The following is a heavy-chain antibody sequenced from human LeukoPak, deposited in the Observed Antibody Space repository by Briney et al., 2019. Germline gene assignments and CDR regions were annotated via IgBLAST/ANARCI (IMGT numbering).Heavy chain of an antibody. J-gene: IGHJ4*02. CDR1: GFTFSSYA. V-gene: IGHV3-23*01. CDR2: ISGSGGST. Sequence: GGSLRLSCAASGFTFSSYAMSWVRQAPGKGLEWVSAISGSGGSTYYADSVRGRFTISRDNSKNTLYLQMNSLRAEDTAVYYCAKDSQESTRIQLDWGQGTLVTVSS. CDR3: AKDSQESTRIQLD. D-gene: IGHD5-18*01.